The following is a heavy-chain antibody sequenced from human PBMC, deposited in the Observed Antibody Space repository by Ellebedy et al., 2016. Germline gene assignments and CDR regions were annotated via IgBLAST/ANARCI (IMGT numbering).Heavy chain of an antibody. CDR2: IYYSGST. Sequence: GSLRLSCTVSGGSISSYYWSWIRQPPGKGLEWIGYIYYSGSTNYNPSLKSRVTISVDTSKNQFSLKLSSVTAADTAVYYCARKTNYDFWSGQYYYGMDVWGQGTTVTVSS. CDR3: ARKTNYDFWSGQYYYGMDV. J-gene: IGHJ6*02. CDR1: GGSISSYY. D-gene: IGHD3-3*01. V-gene: IGHV4-59*01.